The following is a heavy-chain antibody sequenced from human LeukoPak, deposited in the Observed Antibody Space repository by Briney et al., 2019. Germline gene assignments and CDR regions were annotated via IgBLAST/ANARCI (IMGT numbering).Heavy chain of an antibody. J-gene: IGHJ6*02. D-gene: IGHD4-23*01. CDR3: ARHRWSDKYQHYYYYYGMDV. CDR2: IWYDGSNK. V-gene: IGHV3-33*01. Sequence: PGGSLRLSCAASGFTFSSYGMHWVRQAPGKGLEWVAVIWYDGSNKYYADSVKGRFTISRDNSKNTLYLQMNSLRAEDTAVYYCARHRWSDKYQHYYYYYGMDVWGQGTTVTVSS. CDR1: GFTFSSYG.